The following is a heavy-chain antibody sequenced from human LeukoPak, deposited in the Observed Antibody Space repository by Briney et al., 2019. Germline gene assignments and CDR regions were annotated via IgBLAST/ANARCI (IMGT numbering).Heavy chain of an antibody. Sequence: PSETLSLTCTVSGGSISSSSYYWDWIRQSPGKGLEWIGNSYSGGSTYYTPSLKSRVTISVDTSKNQFSLKLSSVTAADTAIYFCARHSRSGSGGYENASDIWGQGTMVSVSS. J-gene: IGHJ3*02. D-gene: IGHD5-12*01. V-gene: IGHV4-39*01. CDR2: SYSGGST. CDR1: GGSISSSSYY. CDR3: ARHSRSGSGGYENASDI.